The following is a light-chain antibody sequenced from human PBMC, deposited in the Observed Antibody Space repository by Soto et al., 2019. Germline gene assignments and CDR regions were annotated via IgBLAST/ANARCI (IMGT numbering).Light chain of an antibody. CDR3: QHRYNWPLT. V-gene: IGKV3-11*01. CDR2: DAA. CDR1: QNINTY. J-gene: IGKJ4*01. Sequence: EVVLTQSPATLSLSAGEKVTISCRASQNINTYLGWYKQKPGQAPRLLIYDAANRATGVPARFSGSGSGTEFTLTITNLEPEDFEVYYCQHRYNWPLTFGAGTKVDIK.